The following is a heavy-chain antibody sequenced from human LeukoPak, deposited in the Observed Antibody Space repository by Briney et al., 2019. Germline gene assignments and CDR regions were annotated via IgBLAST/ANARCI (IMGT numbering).Heavy chain of an antibody. CDR2: ITTDGAHI. CDR3: AKESCTSRCNFDY. J-gene: IGHJ4*02. CDR1: GFTVSSNY. D-gene: IGHD2-2*01. Sequence: GGSLRLSCAASGFTVSSNYMSWVRQAPGKGLEWVSAITTDGAHIYYADSVKGRFTISRDNSRNTLYLQMNSLRAEDTAVYYCAKESCTSRCNFDYWGQGTLVTVSS. V-gene: IGHV3-23*01.